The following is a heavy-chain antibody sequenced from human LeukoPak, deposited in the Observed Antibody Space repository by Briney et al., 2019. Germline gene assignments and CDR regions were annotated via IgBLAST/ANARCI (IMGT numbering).Heavy chain of an antibody. CDR3: ARGAAGYDY. Sequence: GGSLRLSCAASGFTFSSYAMSWVRQAPGKGLEWVSSISSSSYIYYADSVKGRFTISRDNAKNSLYLQMNSLRAEDTAVYYCARGAAGYDYWGQGTLVTVSS. J-gene: IGHJ4*02. CDR1: GFTFSSYA. CDR2: ISSSSYI. V-gene: IGHV3-21*01. D-gene: IGHD6-13*01.